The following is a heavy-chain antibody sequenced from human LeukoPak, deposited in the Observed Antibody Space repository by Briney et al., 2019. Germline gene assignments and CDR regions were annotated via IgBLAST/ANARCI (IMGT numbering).Heavy chain of an antibody. J-gene: IGHJ4*02. CDR2: ISNSDSST. Sequence: GGPLRLSCAASGFTFSSYAMSWVRQAPGKGLQWVSSISNSDSSTYYAASVKGRFTISRDNSKHTLYLQMHSLRAENTPIYYCLKDWDMAPGYWGQGTLVTVSS. V-gene: IGHV3-23*01. CDR3: LKDWDMAPGY. D-gene: IGHD2-15*01. CDR1: GFTFSSYA.